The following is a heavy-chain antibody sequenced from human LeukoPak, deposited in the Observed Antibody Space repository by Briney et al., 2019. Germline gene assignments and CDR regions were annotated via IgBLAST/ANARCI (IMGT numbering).Heavy chain of an antibody. V-gene: IGHV3-21*01. CDR3: AREGAEDIVATIHYFDY. D-gene: IGHD5-12*01. CDR2: ISSSSSYI. CDR1: GFTFSSYS. J-gene: IGHJ4*02. Sequence: GGSLRLSCAASGFTFSSYSMNWVRQAPGKGLEWVSSISSSSSYIYYADSVKGRFTISRDNAKSSLYLQMNSLRAEDTAVYYCAREGAEDIVATIHYFDYWGQGTLVTVSS.